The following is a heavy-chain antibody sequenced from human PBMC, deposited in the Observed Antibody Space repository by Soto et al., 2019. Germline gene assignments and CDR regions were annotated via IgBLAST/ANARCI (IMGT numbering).Heavy chain of an antibody. CDR2: IYWDDDK. CDR3: AHRVRYSSPYNFDY. Sequence: QITLKESGPTLVKPTQTLTLTCTFSGFSLSTSGVAVGWIRQPPGKALEWLALIYWDDDKRYSPSLKSRLTIPKDPSKNQVVLTMTNMDPVDTASYYCAHRVRYSSPYNFDYWGQGTLVTVSS. V-gene: IGHV2-5*02. D-gene: IGHD6-6*01. J-gene: IGHJ4*02. CDR1: GFSLSTSGVA.